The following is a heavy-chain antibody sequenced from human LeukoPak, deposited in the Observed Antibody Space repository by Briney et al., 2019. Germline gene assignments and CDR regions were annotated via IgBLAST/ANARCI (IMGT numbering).Heavy chain of an antibody. J-gene: IGHJ4*02. Sequence: PGGSLRLSCAASGFTFDDYAMHWVRQAPGKGLEWVSGICANSGSIGCADSVEGRFTISRDNAKNSLYLQMNSLRAEDTALYYCAKGRVCLAVAPGGYWGQGTLVTVSS. CDR3: AKGRVCLAVAPGGY. CDR2: ICANSGSI. V-gene: IGHV3-9*01. CDR1: GFTFDDYA. D-gene: IGHD6-19*01.